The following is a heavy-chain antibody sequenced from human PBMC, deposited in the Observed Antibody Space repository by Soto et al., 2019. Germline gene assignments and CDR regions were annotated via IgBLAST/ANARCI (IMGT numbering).Heavy chain of an antibody. CDR3: AKEWDQWLTTFDY. D-gene: IGHD6-19*01. CDR1: GFTFIMYA. Sequence: GGSLSLSCAVSGFTFIMYAMSWVRQAPGKGLEWVSGIIGSGGSTYYAYSVKGRFTISRDNSKNTLYLQMNSLRAEDTAVYYCAKEWDQWLTTFDYWGQGTLVTVSS. J-gene: IGHJ4*02. CDR2: IIGSGGST. V-gene: IGHV3-23*01.